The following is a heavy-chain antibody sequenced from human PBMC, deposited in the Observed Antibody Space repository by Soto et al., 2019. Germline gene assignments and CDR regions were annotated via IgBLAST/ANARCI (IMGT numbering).Heavy chain of an antibody. CDR2: IYYSGTT. CDR3: ARLTQGYCSGGSCASTTRTLDY. CDR1: GGSISSGGYY. D-gene: IGHD2-15*01. V-gene: IGHV4-31*03. Sequence: QVQLQESGPGLVKPSQTLSLTCTVSGGSISSGGYYWSWIRQHPGKGLEWIGYIYYSGTTYYNPSIKSRVTIPVDTSKNQFSLKLSSVTAADTAVYYCARLTQGYCSGGSCASTTRTLDYWGQGTLVTVSS. J-gene: IGHJ4*02.